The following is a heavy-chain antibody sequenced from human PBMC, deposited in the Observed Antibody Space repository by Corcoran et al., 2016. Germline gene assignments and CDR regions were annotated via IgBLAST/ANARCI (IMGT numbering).Heavy chain of an antibody. CDR2: INHSGST. J-gene: IGHJ5*02. Sequence: QVQLQQWGAGLLKPSETLSLTCAVYGGSFSGYYWSWIRQPPGKGLEWIGEINHSGSTNYNPSLKSRVPISVDTSKNQFSLKMSSVTAADTAVYYCARGIGVVVPAAIPNWFDPWGQGTLVTVSS. CDR3: ARGIGVVVPAAIPNWFDP. D-gene: IGHD2-2*01. V-gene: IGHV4-34*01. CDR1: GGSFSGYY.